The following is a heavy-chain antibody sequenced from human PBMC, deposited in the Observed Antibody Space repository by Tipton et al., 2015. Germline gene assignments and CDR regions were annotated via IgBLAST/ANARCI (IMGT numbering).Heavy chain of an antibody. D-gene: IGHD2-21*01. CDR2: IQYSGST. Sequence: TLSLTCTVSSDSINKYYWSWIRQPPGKELEWIGYIQYSGSTNYNPSLKSRVTISVDTSKTQFSLTLNSVTAADTAVYYCASGCINFSCYYWFDPWGPGTLVTVSS. CDR3: ASGCINFSCYYWFDP. J-gene: IGHJ5*02. V-gene: IGHV4-59*01. CDR1: SDSINKYY.